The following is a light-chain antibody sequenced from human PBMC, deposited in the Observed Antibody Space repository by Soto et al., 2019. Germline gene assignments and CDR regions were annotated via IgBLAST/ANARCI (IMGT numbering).Light chain of an antibody. CDR2: HAS. Sequence: DIQMTQSPSTLSGSVGDRFTITCRASQSISNWLAWYQQKPGTAPKVLIYHASNLQSGVPSRFSVSGSGRELTLTISSTQPDDLATYYCPQYNSYSFGQGTKVDIK. CDR3: PQYNSYS. CDR1: QSISNW. J-gene: IGKJ1*01. V-gene: IGKV1-5*01.